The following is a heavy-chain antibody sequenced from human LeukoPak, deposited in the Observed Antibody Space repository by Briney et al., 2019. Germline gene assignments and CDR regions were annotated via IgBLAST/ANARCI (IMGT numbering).Heavy chain of an antibody. D-gene: IGHD6-19*01. J-gene: IGHJ5*02. CDR3: SRGVAVAGTDCFDP. Sequence: GASVKVSCKASGYTFTNYAMHWVRQAPGQRLEWMGWIIVGNGNTKYSQKFQGRVTITRDTSASTAYMELSSLRSEDTAVYYCSRGVAVAGTDCFDPWGQGTLVTVSS. V-gene: IGHV1-3*01. CDR2: IIVGNGNT. CDR1: GYTFTNYA.